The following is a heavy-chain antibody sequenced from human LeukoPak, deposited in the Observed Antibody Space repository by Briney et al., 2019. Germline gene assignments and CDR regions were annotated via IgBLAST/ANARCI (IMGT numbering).Heavy chain of an antibody. CDR2: ISASGGRT. V-gene: IGHV3-23*01. CDR1: GFTFEDYG. J-gene: IGHJ3*02. Sequence: GGSLRLSCAVSGFTFEDYGMSWVRQGPGKGLEWVSGISASGGRTYYADSVKGRFTISRDNSKNMLYVQMNSLRDEDTAVYYCAKSEHCSSTSCYNPYAFDIWGQGTMVTV. D-gene: IGHD2-2*02. CDR3: AKSEHCSSTSCYNPYAFDI.